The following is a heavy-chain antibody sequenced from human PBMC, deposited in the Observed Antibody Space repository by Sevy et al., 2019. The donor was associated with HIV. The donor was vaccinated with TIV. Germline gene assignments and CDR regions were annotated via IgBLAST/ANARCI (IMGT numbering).Heavy chain of an antibody. D-gene: IGHD5-18*01. CDR3: GRGKSRYGYALNY. J-gene: IGHJ4*02. V-gene: IGHV3-66*01. Sequence: GGSLRLSCAASGFTVNSNYMTWVRQAPGKGLEGVSVIHSDDTTYHADSVKDRFTISRDNFKNTLYLHMSSLRAEDTAVYYCGRGKSRYGYALNYWGQGALVTVSS. CDR1: GFTVNSNY. CDR2: IHSDDTT.